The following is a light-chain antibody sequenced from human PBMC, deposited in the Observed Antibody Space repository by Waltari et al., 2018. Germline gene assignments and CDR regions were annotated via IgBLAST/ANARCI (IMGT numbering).Light chain of an antibody. J-gene: IGLJ1*01. Sequence: QLVLTHSPSASASPGASVKLTCTLSGGHRGYALPWHQQHPEKGPRFLMKVTSDGRQNKGDGIPARFSGSSSGAERYLTISSLQSEDEADYYCQTWASGLYVFGTGTKVTVV. V-gene: IGLV4-69*01. CDR3: QTWASGLYV. CDR2: VTSDGRQ. CDR1: GGHRGYA.